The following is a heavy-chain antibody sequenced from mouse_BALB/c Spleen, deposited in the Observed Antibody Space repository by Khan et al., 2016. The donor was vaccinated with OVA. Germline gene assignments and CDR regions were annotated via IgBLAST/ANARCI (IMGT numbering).Heavy chain of an antibody. Sequence: EVQLQESGPGLVKPSQSLSLTCTVTGYSITSNYAWNWIRQFPGNQLEWMGYISYSGSTNYNPYLKSRISITRDTSKNQFFLQVNSVTTEDTATYYCARGNYYGYAMDYWGQGTSITVSS. CDR3: ARGNYYGYAMDY. D-gene: IGHD1-1*01. CDR2: ISYSGST. J-gene: IGHJ4*01. V-gene: IGHV3-2*02. CDR1: GYSITSNYA.